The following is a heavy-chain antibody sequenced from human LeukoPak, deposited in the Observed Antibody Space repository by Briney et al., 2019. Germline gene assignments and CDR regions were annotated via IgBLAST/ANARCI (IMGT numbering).Heavy chain of an antibody. Sequence: SETLSLTCAVYGGSFSGYYWSWIRQPPGKGLEWIGEINHSGSTNYNPSLKSRVTISVDTSKNQFSLKLSSVTAADTAVYYCARSYMVRGAEVPWGRGTLVTVSS. CDR3: ARSYMVRGAEVP. CDR2: INHSGST. V-gene: IGHV4-34*01. D-gene: IGHD3-10*01. J-gene: IGHJ5*02. CDR1: GGSFSGYY.